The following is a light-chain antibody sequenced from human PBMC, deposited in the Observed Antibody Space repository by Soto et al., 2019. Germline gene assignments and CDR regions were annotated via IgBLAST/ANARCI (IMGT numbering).Light chain of an antibody. V-gene: IGKV3-15*01. Sequence: EIVMTQSPANLSVSPGERATLSCRASQSVSSNLAWYQQKPGQGPRLLIYGASTRATGIPARFSGSGSGTVFTLTISSLQSEDFAVYYCQQDNKWPPYTFGQGTKVEIK. CDR3: QQDNKWPPYT. J-gene: IGKJ2*01. CDR1: QSVSSN. CDR2: GAS.